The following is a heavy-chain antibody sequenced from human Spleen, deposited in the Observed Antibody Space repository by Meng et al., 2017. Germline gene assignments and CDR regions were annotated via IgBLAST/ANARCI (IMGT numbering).Heavy chain of an antibody. Sequence: GGSLSLSCAASGFIFSDSAIHWVRQASGKGLEWVGRTRSKTNNFATACAASVKGRFTVSRDASKNTAYLQMNSLKIEDTAVYYCTRASYDSGGYYLHWDYWGQGTVVTVSS. CDR2: TRSKTNNFAT. J-gene: IGHJ4*02. CDR1: GFIFSDSA. CDR3: TRASYDSGGYYLHWDY. D-gene: IGHD3-22*01. V-gene: IGHV3-73*01.